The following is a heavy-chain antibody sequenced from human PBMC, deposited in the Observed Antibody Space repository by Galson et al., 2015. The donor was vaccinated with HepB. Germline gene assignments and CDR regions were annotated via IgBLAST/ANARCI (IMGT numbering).Heavy chain of an antibody. CDR1: GGSISSSNW. D-gene: IGHD1-26*01. V-gene: IGHV4-4*02. CDR3: AGIVGATRSFQH. J-gene: IGHJ1*01. CDR2: IYHSGST. Sequence: ETLSLTCAVSGGSISSSNWWSWVRQPPGKGLEWIGEIYHSGSTNYNPSLKSRVTISVDKSKNQFSLKLSSVTAADTAVYYCAGIVGATRSFQHWGQGTLVTVSS.